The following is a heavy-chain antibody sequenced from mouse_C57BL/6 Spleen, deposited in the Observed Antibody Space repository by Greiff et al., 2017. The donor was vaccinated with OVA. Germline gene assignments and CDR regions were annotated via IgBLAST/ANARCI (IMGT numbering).Heavy chain of an antibody. CDR2: IDPSDSET. V-gene: IGHV1-52*01. CDR1: GYTFTSYW. CDR3: ARDYYGSSLHWYFDV. J-gene: IGHJ1*03. D-gene: IGHD1-1*01. Sequence: QVQLQQPGAELVRPGSSVKLSCKASGYTFTSYWMHWVKQRPIQGLEWIGNIDPSDSETHYNQKFKDKATLTVDKSSSTAYMQLSSLTSEDSAVYYCARDYYGSSLHWYFDVWGTGTTVTVSS.